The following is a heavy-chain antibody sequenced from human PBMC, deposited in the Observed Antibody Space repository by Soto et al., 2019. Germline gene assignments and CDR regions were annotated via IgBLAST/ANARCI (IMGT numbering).Heavy chain of an antibody. V-gene: IGHV2-5*02. J-gene: IGHJ5*02. Sequence: QITLKESGPTLVKPTQTLTLTCTFSGFSLSSSGVAVGWIRQPPGKALEWLALIYGDDDKRCSPSLKSRLTITRDTSKNQVVLILTNMDPVDTATYYCVHRHLAAVGTGRDWFDPWGQGTLVTVSS. CDR2: IYGDDDK. D-gene: IGHD6-13*01. CDR3: VHRHLAAVGTGRDWFDP. CDR1: GFSLSSSGVA.